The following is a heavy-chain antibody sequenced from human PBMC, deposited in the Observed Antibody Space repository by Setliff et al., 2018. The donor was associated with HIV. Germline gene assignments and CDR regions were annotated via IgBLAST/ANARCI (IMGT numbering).Heavy chain of an antibody. V-gene: IGHV3-23*01. Sequence: GGSLRLSCAASGFTFSSYAMSWVRQAPGKGLEWVSSISDIGDSTYYADSVKDRFTISRDNSKNMLYLQMNSLRAEDTAVYYCAKDSGYSGYLGQDAFDIWGQGTMVTVSS. CDR3: AKDSGYSGYLGQDAFDI. CDR2: ISDIGDST. J-gene: IGHJ3*02. CDR1: GFTFSSYA. D-gene: IGHD5-12*01.